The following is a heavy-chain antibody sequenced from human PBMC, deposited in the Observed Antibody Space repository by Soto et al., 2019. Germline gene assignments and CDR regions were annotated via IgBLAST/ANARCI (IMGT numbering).Heavy chain of an antibody. D-gene: IGHD1-7*01. CDR3: VRDLNYAFDY. J-gene: IGHJ4*02. Sequence: GGSLRLSCAASGFTFSSYSMNWVRQAPGKGLEWMSYITDSSDRISYADSVKGRFTISRDNAKTSLYLQMNSLRVEDTAVYYCVRDLNYAFDYWGQGALVTVSS. V-gene: IGHV3-48*01. CDR2: ITDSSDRI. CDR1: GFTFSSYS.